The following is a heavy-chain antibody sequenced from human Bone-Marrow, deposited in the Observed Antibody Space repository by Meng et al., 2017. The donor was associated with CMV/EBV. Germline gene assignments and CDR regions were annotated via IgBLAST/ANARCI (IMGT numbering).Heavy chain of an antibody. Sequence: SGFTFSSYAMSWVRQAPGKGLEWVSAISGSGGSTYYADSVKGRFTISRDNSKNTLYLQMNSLRAEDTAVYYCAKDRKRGYSGYDRSDYWGQGTLVTVSS. CDR3: AKDRKRGYSGYDRSDY. D-gene: IGHD5-12*01. CDR1: GFTFSSYA. CDR2: ISGSGGST. V-gene: IGHV3-23*01. J-gene: IGHJ4*02.